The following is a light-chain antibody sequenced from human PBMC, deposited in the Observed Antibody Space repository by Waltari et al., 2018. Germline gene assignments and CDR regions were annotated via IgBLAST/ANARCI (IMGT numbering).Light chain of an antibody. CDR3: QQYNTDYT. CDR2: KAS. CDR1: QSIMSW. J-gene: IGKJ2*01. Sequence: DVQMTQSPSTLSASVGDTVSITCRARQSIMSWLAWYQQKAWKAPKVLISKASTLESGVPSRFSGSEAGAEFTLTISNLQPDDFATYYCQQYNTDYTFGQGTILEIK. V-gene: IGKV1-5*03.